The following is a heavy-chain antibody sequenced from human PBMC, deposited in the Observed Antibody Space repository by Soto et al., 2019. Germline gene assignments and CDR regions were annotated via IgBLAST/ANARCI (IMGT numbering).Heavy chain of an antibody. J-gene: IGHJ6*02. Sequence: SENHSLGCTGCGGSISSYYWSWIWQPPGKGLEWIGYIYYSGSTNYNPSLKSRVTISVDTSKNQFSLKLSSVTAADTAVYYCARFPSYYDFWRGYYGAGMDVWGQGIKITVSS. CDR2: IYYSGST. V-gene: IGHV4-59*01. D-gene: IGHD3-3*01. CDR3: ARFPSYYDFWRGYYGAGMDV. CDR1: GGSISSYY.